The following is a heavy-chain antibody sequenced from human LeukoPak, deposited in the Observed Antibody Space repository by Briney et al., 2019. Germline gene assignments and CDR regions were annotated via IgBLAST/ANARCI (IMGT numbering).Heavy chain of an antibody. D-gene: IGHD4-17*01. CDR3: AKRRSYGAKNDDY. Sequence: GGSLRLSCAASGYTFSSYWMSWVRQAPGKGLEWVANIKQDGSEKYYVDSVKGRFTISRDNAKNSLYLQMNSLRAEDTAVYYCAKRRSYGAKNDDYWGQGTLVTVSS. CDR1: GYTFSSYW. V-gene: IGHV3-7*03. J-gene: IGHJ4*02. CDR2: IKQDGSEK.